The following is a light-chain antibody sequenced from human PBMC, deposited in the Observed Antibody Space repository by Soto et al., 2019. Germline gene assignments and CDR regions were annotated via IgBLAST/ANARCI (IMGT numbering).Light chain of an antibody. V-gene: IGKV1-5*03. CDR1: QSISSW. CDR3: QQYNSSPT. J-gene: IGKJ3*01. CDR2: KAS. Sequence: DIQMTQSPSTLSASVGDRVTITCRASQSISSWLAWYQQKPGKAPKLLIYKASSLESGVPSRFSGSGSGTEFTLTIRSLQPDDFATYYCQQYNSSPTFGPGTKVDIK.